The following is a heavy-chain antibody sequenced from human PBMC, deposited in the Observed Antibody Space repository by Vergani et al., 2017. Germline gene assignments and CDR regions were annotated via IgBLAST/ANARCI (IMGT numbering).Heavy chain of an antibody. CDR3: AKFLRDSTDVLPDS. V-gene: IGHV3-30*02. CDR2: IGKDGLHT. Sequence: QVQLVQSVGGVVQPGGERRRKGEANGGRGRNFGRKRKGKAPGKGLEWLAYIGKDGLHTRYRDAVKGRFTVYRDNSKDILYLQMVSRRSEYTALYYCAKFLRDSTDVLPDSWGPGTRVIVSS. J-gene: IGHJ4*02. CDR1: GGRGRNFG. D-gene: IGHD2-21*02.